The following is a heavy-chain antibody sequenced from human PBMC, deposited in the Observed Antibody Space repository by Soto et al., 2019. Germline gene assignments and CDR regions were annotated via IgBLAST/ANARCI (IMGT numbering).Heavy chain of an antibody. V-gene: IGHV4-4*02. CDR1: GGSISSSNW. Sequence: KPSETLSLTCAVSGGSISSSNWWSWVLQPPWKGLECIGEIYHSGSTNYNPSLKSRVTISVDKSKNQFSLKLSSVTAADTAVYYCARGSDMVRGVIRYYYYYYGMDVWGQGTTVTVS. D-gene: IGHD3-10*01. J-gene: IGHJ6*02. CDR3: ARGSDMVRGVIRYYYYYYGMDV. CDR2: IYHSGST.